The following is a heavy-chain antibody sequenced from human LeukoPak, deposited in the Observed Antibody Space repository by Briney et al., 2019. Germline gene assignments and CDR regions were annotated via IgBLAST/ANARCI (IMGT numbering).Heavy chain of an antibody. CDR3: ARALTTTVVTFDY. CDR1: GGSISSGGHS. CDR2: IYHSGSGST. V-gene: IGHV4-30-2*01. Sequence: SQTLSLTCTVSGGSISSGGHSWSWIRQPPGKGLEWIGYIYHSGSGSTYYNPSLKSRVTISIDKSKNQFSLKLSSVTAADTAVYYCARALTTTVVTFDYWGQGTLVTVSS. J-gene: IGHJ4*02. D-gene: IGHD4-23*01.